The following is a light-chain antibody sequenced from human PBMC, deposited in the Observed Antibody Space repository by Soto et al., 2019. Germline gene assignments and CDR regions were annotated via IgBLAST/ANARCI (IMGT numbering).Light chain of an antibody. CDR2: GAS. CDR3: QQYNNWPET. J-gene: IGKJ1*01. Sequence: PGARATLSCRASQSVSSNLAWYQQKPGQAPRLLIYGASTRATGIPARFSGSGSGTEFTLTISSLQSEDFAVYYCQQYNNWPETFGQGTKVDIK. CDR1: QSVSSN. V-gene: IGKV3-15*01.